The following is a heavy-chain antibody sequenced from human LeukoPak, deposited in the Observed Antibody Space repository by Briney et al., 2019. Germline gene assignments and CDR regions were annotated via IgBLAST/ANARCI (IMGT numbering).Heavy chain of an antibody. CDR3: AREGADAFDI. CDR2: ISYDGSNK. J-gene: IGHJ3*02. V-gene: IGHV3-30*01. CDR1: GFTFGSYA. D-gene: IGHD1-26*01. Sequence: GRSLRLSCAASGFTFGSYAMHWVRQAPGKGLEWVAVISYDGSNKYYADSVKGRFTISRDNSKNTLYLQMNSLRAEDTAVYYCAREGADAFDIWGQGTMVTVSS.